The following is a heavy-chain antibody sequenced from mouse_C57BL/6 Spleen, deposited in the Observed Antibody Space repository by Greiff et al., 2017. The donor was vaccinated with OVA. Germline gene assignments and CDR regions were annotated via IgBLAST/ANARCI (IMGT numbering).Heavy chain of an antibody. D-gene: IGHD2-2*01. CDR1: GYTFTSYW. Sequence: VQLQQPGAELVKPGASVKMSCKASGYTFTSYWITWVKQRPGQGLEWIGDIYPGSGSTNYNEKFKSKATLTVDTSSSTAYMQLSRLTSEDSAVYYCASPIYYGYDGVDYWGQGTTLTVSS. V-gene: IGHV1-55*01. CDR2: IYPGSGST. CDR3: ASPIYYGYDGVDY. J-gene: IGHJ2*01.